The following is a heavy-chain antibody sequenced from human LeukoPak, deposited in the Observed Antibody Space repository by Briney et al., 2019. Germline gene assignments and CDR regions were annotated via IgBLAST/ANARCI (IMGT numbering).Heavy chain of an antibody. CDR3: AKDGDSSSSWFYYYYMDV. CDR2: IRYDGSNK. Sequence: GGSLRLSCAASGFTFSSYGMHWVRQAPGKGLEWVAFIRYDGSNKYYADSVKGRFTTSRDNSKNTLYLQMNSLRAEDTAVYYCAKDGDSSSSWFYYYYMDVWGKGTTVTISS. D-gene: IGHD6-13*01. J-gene: IGHJ6*03. V-gene: IGHV3-30*02. CDR1: GFTFSSYG.